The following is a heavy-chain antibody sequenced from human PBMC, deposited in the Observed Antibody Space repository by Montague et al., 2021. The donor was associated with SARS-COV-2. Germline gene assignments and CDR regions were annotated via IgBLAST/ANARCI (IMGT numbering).Heavy chain of an antibody. V-gene: IGHV4-59*01. CDR1: GGSISSYY. CDR3: ARALYCSGGSCCPNWFDP. D-gene: IGHD2-15*01. J-gene: IGHJ5*02. Sequence: SETLSLTCTVSGGSISSYYWSWIRQPPGKGLEWIGYIYYSGSTNYNPSLKSRVTISVDTSKNQFSLKLSSVTAADTAVDYCARALYCSGGSCCPNWFDPWGQETLVTVSS. CDR2: IYYSGST.